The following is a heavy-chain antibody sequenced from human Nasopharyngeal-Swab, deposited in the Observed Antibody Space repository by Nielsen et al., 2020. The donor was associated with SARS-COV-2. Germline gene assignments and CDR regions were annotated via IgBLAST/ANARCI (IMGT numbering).Heavy chain of an antibody. J-gene: IGHJ6*04. CDR3: ARRTRYGITGTRGGFPV. Sequence: VRQYPGKGLEWIGEINHSGSTNYNPSLKSRVTISVDTSKNQFSLKLSSVTTADTAVYYCARRTRYGITGTRGGFPVWGKGTTVTVSS. D-gene: IGHD1-7*01. V-gene: IGHV4-34*01. CDR2: INHSGST.